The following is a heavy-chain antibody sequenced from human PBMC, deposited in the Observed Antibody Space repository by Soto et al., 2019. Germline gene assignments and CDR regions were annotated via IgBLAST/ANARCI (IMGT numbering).Heavy chain of an antibody. CDR2: IWYDGSDK. V-gene: IGHV3-33*01. D-gene: IGHD1-26*01. CDR1: GFTFGTYG. CDR3: ARGSGSYNIDY. J-gene: IGHJ4*02. Sequence: GGSLRLSCTASGFTFGTYGMHWVRQAPGKGLEWVALIWYDGSDKFYADSVKGRFTISRDNSKNTLYLQMNSLRAEDTAVYYCARGSGSYNIDYWGQGTLVTVSS.